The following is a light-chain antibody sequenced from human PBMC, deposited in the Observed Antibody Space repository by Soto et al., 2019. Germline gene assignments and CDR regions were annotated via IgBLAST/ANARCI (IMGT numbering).Light chain of an antibody. J-gene: IGLJ7*01. CDR1: SSNIGSNY. CDR3: GTWDSSLSAV. CDR2: DNN. Sequence: QLVLTQPPSVSAAPGQTVTISCSGSSSNIGSNYVSWYQHLPGTAPKLLIYDNNKRPSGIPDRFSGSQSGTSATLGITGLQTGDEADYYCGTWDSSLSAVFGGGTQLTVL. V-gene: IGLV1-51*01.